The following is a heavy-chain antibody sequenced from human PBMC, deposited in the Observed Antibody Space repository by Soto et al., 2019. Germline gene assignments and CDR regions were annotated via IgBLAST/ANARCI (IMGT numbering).Heavy chain of an antibody. J-gene: IGHJ6*02. D-gene: IGHD6-19*01. V-gene: IGHV1-46*01. CDR3: AGDTSGWSRNGFDV. Sequence: QVDLVQSGAEVKKPGATVTISCKESGSDITRYYIHWVRQAPGRGLEWMGIINPGGGSASYAQKFQDRVTRDKDPSTGTVYMDLRSLRTEDTAVYYCAGDTSGWSRNGFDVCGQGNTGNVSS. CDR1: GSDITRYY. CDR2: INPGGGSA.